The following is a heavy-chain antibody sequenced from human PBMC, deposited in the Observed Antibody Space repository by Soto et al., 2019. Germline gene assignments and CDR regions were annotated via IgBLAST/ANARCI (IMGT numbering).Heavy chain of an antibody. D-gene: IGHD1-26*01. J-gene: IGHJ4*02. CDR3: ARALGGSYYPGHFDY. CDR1: GGSVSSGSYY. CDR2: IYYSGST. V-gene: IGHV4-61*01. Sequence: QVQLQESGPGLVKPSETLSLTCTVSGGSVSSGSYYWSWIRQPPGKGLEWIGYIYYSGSTNYNPSLKSLVTISVDTSKNQFSLKLSSVTAADTAVYYCARALGGSYYPGHFDYWGQGTLVTVSS.